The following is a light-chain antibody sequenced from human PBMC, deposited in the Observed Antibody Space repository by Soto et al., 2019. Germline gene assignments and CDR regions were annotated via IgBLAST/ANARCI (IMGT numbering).Light chain of an antibody. CDR3: CSYAGSYTWV. V-gene: IGLV2-11*01. Sequence: SALTQPRSVSGSPGQSVTISCTGTSSDVGGYNFVSWYQQHPGKAPKPMIYDVIKRPSAVPDRFSGSKSGNTASLTISGLQVEDEADSYFCSYAGSYTWVFGTGTKLTVL. J-gene: IGLJ1*01. CDR2: DVI. CDR1: SSDVGGYNF.